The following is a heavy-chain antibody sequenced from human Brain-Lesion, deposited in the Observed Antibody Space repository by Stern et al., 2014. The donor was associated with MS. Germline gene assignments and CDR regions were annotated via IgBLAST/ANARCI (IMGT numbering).Heavy chain of an antibody. CDR3: ARFPASRPHVFDS. V-gene: IGHV4-4*02. J-gene: IGHJ4*02. D-gene: IGHD6-13*01. Sequence: VQLVESGPGLVKPSGTLSLTCAVSGGSISSSNWWSWVRQSPGKGLEWIGESDHSGSTIYHPSLKSRVTVSVDKSKNRFSLNLRSVPAADTAVYFCARFPASRPHVFDSWGQGTLVTVSS. CDR2: SDHSGST. CDR1: GGSISSSNW.